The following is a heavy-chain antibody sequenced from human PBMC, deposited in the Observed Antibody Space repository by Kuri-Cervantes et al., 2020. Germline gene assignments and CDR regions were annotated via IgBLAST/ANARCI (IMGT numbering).Heavy chain of an antibody. CDR1: GYTFTSYA. D-gene: IGHD3-22*01. CDR3: ARDPTPALYDSSGYYDY. CDR2: IDAGNGNT. V-gene: IGHV1-3*01. J-gene: IGHJ4*02. Sequence: ASVKVSCKASGYTFTSYAMHWVRQAPGQRLEWMGWIDAGNGNTKYSQKFQGRVTITRDTSASTAYMELSSLRSEDTAVYYCARDPTPALYDSSGYYDYWGQGTLVTVSS.